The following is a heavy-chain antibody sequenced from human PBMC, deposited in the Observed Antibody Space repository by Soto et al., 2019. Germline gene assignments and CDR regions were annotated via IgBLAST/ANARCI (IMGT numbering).Heavy chain of an antibody. CDR1: GFTFSSYG. CDR3: AKGPGDYAYWYYYCGMDV. D-gene: IGHD4-17*01. CDR2: ISYDGSNK. V-gene: IGHV3-30*18. J-gene: IGHJ6*02. Sequence: GGSLRLSCAASGFTFSSYGMHWVRQAPGKGLEWVAVISYDGSNKYYADSVKGRFTISRDNSKNTLYLQMNSLRAEDTAVYYCAKGPGDYAYWYYYCGMDVWGQGTTVTVS.